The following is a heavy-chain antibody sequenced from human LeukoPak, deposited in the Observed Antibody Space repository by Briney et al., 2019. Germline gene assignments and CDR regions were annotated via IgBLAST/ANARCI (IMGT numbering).Heavy chain of an antibody. V-gene: IGHV1-8*01. CDR2: MNPNSGNT. CDR3: AREGPGRVSHYMDV. Sequence: ASVKVSCKASGYTFTSYDINWVRQATGQGLERMGWMNPNSGNTGYAQKFQGRVTMTRNTSISTAYMELSSLRSEDTAVYYCAREGPGRVSHYMDVWGKGTTVTVSS. CDR1: GYTFTSYD. J-gene: IGHJ6*03. D-gene: IGHD6-13*01.